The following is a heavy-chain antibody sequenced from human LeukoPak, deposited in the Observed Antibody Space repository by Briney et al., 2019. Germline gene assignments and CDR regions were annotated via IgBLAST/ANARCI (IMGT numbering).Heavy chain of an antibody. CDR2: ISYDGSNK. Sequence: GGSLRLSCAASGFTFSSYGMHWVRQAPGKGLEWVAVISYDGSNKYYADSVKGRFTISRDNSKNTLYLQMNSLRAEDTAVYYCAKFTKERHAFDIWGQGTMVTVSS. J-gene: IGHJ3*02. CDR1: GFTFSSYG. V-gene: IGHV3-30*18. D-gene: IGHD1-1*01. CDR3: AKFTKERHAFDI.